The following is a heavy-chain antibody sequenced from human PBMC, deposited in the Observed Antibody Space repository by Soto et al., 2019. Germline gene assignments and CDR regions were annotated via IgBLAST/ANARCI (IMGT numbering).Heavy chain of an antibody. CDR2: IANSGGTK. V-gene: IGHV3-11*01. Sequence: QVQLVESGGGLVKPGGSLRLSCAASGYSFSDYYMTWIRQTPGKGLEWVSYIANSGGTKVYADSVKGRFTISRDNAKNLLYLEMNSLRAEDTAVYYCARAAGWFDPWGQGTLVTVSS. CDR1: GYSFSDYY. J-gene: IGHJ5*02. CDR3: ARAAGWFDP.